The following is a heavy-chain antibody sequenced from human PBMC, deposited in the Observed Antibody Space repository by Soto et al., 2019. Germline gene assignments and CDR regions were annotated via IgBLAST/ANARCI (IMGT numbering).Heavy chain of an antibody. V-gene: IGHV1-69*13. CDR3: AREGSGYSGYGAYYYYGMDV. D-gene: IGHD5-12*01. CDR2: IIPIFGTA. Sequence: GSAVKVSCNASGCTFSSYAISWVRQAPGQGLEWMGGIIPIFGTANYAQKFQGRVTITADESTSTAYMELSSLRSEDTSVYYCAREGSGYSGYGAYYYYGMDVWGQGTTVTVSS. J-gene: IGHJ6*02. CDR1: GCTFSSYA.